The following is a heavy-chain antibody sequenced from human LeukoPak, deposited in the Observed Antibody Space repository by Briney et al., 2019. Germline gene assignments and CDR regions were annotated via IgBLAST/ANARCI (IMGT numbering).Heavy chain of an antibody. CDR1: GYTFTGYY. CDR3: ARALEVGATPTDY. J-gene: IGHJ4*02. CDR2: INPNSGGA. V-gene: IGHV1-2*02. D-gene: IGHD1-26*01. Sequence: ASVKVSCKASGYTFTGYYLHWVRQAPGQGLEWMGWINPNSGGANYAQKFQGRITMTRNTSISTAYMELSSLRSEDTAVYYCARALEVGATPTDYWGQGTLVTVSS.